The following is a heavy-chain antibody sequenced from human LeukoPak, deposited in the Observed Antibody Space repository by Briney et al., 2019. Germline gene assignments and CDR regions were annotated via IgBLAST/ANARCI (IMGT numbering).Heavy chain of an antibody. Sequence: GGSLRLSCAASGFTFRNYWLTWVRQAPGQGLEWVANIKQDGSEKHYVDSVKGRFTISRDNAKNSLHLQMNSLRAEDTAVYYCARDRQIAYWGQGTLVTVSS. CDR2: IKQDGSEK. CDR3: ARDRQIAY. V-gene: IGHV3-7*01. CDR1: GFTFRNYW. J-gene: IGHJ4*02.